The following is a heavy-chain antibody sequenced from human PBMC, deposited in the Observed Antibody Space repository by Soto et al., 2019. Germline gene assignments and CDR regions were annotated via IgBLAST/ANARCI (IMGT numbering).Heavy chain of an antibody. Sequence: QVQLQQSGPGLVKPSETLSLTCTVSGGSISSYYWSWIRQPPGKGLDWIGYIYYTEKTNYNPSQNSHVIISVDTTKNPFSRKRRSVTAADTGVYFCAGARFQLLHPYYYGMDVWGQGTEVTVSS. CDR2: IYYTEKT. CDR3: AGARFQLLHPYYYGMDV. D-gene: IGHD2-15*01. V-gene: IGHV4-59*01. CDR1: GGSISSYY. J-gene: IGHJ6*02.